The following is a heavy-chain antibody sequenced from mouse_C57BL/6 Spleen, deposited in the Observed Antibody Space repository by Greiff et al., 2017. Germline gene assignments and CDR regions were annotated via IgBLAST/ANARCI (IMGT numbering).Heavy chain of an antibody. V-gene: IGHV7-3*01. J-gene: IGHJ2*01. D-gene: IGHD1-1*01. CDR3: ERLHHGSSYNFGY. CDR2: IRNKANGYTT. CDR1: GFTFTDYY. Sequence: EVHLVESGGGLVQPGGSLSLSCAASGFTFTDYYMSWVRQPPGKALEWLGFIRNKANGYTTEYSASVKGRFTISRDNSQSILYLQMNARRAEDSAIYYCERLHHGSSYNFGYWGQGTTLTVSS.